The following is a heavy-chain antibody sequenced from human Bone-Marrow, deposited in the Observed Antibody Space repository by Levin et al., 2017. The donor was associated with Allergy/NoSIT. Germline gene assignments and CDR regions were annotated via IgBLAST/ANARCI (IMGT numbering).Heavy chain of an antibody. CDR2: ISPENGNT. J-gene: IGHJ6*03. Sequence: KISCQASGYTFSNFGINWLRQAPGQGPEWMGWISPENGNTHYAQRFQDRFTMTTDTSTNTAYMELRNLRSDDTAVYYCARVYGYYYFYLDVWGKGTTVAVSS. CDR3: ARVYGYYYFYLDV. CDR1: GYTFSNFG. D-gene: IGHD2/OR15-2a*01. V-gene: IGHV1-18*01.